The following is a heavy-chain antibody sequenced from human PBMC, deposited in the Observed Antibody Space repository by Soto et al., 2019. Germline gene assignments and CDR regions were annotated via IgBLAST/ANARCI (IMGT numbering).Heavy chain of an antibody. CDR2: TYYRSKWYN. Sequence: KQSQTLSLTCAISGDSVSSNSAAWNWIRQSPSRGLEWLGRTYYRSKWYNDYAVSVKSRITINPDTSKNQFSLQLNSVTPEDTAVYYCAREDYYDSSGYYYGNHFDYWGQGTLVTVSS. D-gene: IGHD3-22*01. CDR3: AREDYYDSSGYYYGNHFDY. CDR1: GDSVSSNSAA. J-gene: IGHJ4*02. V-gene: IGHV6-1*01.